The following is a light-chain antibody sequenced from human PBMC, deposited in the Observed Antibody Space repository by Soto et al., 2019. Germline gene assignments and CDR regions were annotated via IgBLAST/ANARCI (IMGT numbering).Light chain of an antibody. J-gene: IGKJ1*01. CDR1: QSVSNNY. CDR2: GAS. CDR3: QQYGSSGT. V-gene: IGKV3-20*01. Sequence: EIVLTQSPGTLSLSPGERATLSCRASQSVSNNYLACYQQKPGQAPRLLIYGASNRATGIPDRFSGSGSGTDFPLTIRRLVPEDCAVYYCQQYGSSGTFGQGPKGEIK.